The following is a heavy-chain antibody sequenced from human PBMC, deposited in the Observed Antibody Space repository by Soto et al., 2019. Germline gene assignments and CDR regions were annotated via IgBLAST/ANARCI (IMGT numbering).Heavy chain of an antibody. CDR3: AHRGALGSSWYLFDY. Sequence: QITLKESGPTLVKPTQTLTLTCTFSGFSLSTAGVGVGWIRQPPGKALEWLALIYWDDDKRYSPSLKSRLTITKDTTKNQVVLTMTNMDPVDTAPYYCAHRGALGSSWYLFDYWGQGTLVTVSS. J-gene: IGHJ4*02. V-gene: IGHV2-5*02. CDR2: IYWDDDK. CDR1: GFSLSTAGVG. D-gene: IGHD6-13*01.